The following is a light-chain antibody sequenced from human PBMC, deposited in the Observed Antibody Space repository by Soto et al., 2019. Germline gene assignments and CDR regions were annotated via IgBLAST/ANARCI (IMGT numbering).Light chain of an antibody. CDR2: GAS. Sequence: EIVLTQSPGTLSLSPGDRATLSCRASQSLSSRYLAWYRQKPGHAPRLLIYGASNRATGIPDRFSGSGSGTDFALTISRLEPEDCAVYYCQQYSSSPPTFGGGTQGEIK. J-gene: IGKJ4*01. CDR1: QSLSSRY. CDR3: QQYSSSPPT. V-gene: IGKV3-20*01.